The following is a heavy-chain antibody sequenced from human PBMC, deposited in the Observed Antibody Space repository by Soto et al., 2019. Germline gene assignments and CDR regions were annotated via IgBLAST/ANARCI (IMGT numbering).Heavy chain of an antibody. CDR3: AADPASGESGYDLPPYYYGMDV. D-gene: IGHD5-12*01. Sequence: QMQLVQSGPEVKKPGTSVKVSCKASGFTFTSSAVQWVRQARGQRLEWIGWIVVGSGNTNYAQKFQERVTITRDMSTSTAYMELSSLRSEDTAVYYCAADPASGESGYDLPPYYYGMDVWGQGTTVTVSS. CDR1: GFTFTSSA. CDR2: IVVGSGNT. J-gene: IGHJ6*02. V-gene: IGHV1-58*01.